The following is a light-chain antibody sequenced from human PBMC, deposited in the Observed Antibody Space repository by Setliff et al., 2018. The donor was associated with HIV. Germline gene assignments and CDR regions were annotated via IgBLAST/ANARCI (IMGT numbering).Light chain of an antibody. J-gene: IGLJ1*01. V-gene: IGLV2-14*02. CDR3: SSYAVTNTLP. CDR2: EVS. CDR1: SSDVGGHNL. Sequence: QSALTQPASVSGSPGQSITISCTGTSSDVGGHNLVPWYQQHPGKAPKLIIYEVSNRPSGVSNRFSGSKSGNTASLTISGLQAEDEADYYCSSYAVTNTLPFGTGTKVTVL.